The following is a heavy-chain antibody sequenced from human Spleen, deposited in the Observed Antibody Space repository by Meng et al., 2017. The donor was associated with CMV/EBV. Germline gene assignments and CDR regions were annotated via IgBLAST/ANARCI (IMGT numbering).Heavy chain of an antibody. V-gene: IGHV3-21*01. CDR1: GFTFSSYS. Sequence: GGSLRLSCAASGFTFSSYSMNWVRQAPGKGLEWVSSISSCSSYIYYADSVAGRFTISRDNAKNSLYLQMNSLRAEDTAVYYCAKDAGWLRKDCSSTSCSNWIAPWGQGTLVTVSS. D-gene: IGHD2-2*01. J-gene: IGHJ5*02. CDR2: ISSCSSYI. CDR3: AKDAGWLRKDCSSTSCSNWIAP.